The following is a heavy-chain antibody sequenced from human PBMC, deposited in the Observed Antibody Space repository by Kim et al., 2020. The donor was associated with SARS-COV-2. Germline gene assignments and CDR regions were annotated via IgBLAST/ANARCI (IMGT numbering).Heavy chain of an antibody. D-gene: IGHD3-22*01. Sequence: NYNPSLTSRVTISVDKSKNQFSLKLSSVTAADTAVYYCASGYYDSSGYFHWGQGTLVTVSS. V-gene: IGHV4-4*02. J-gene: IGHJ4*02. CDR3: ASGYYDSSGYFH.